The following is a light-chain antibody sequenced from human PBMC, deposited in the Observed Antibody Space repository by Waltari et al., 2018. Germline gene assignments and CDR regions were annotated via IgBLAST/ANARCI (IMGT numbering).Light chain of an antibody. CDR2: EVD. Sequence: QSALTQPASVSGSPGQSITISCTGTRSDIGRFNLFSWYQQHPGKAPKLLIYEVDKRPSGVSDRFSGSKSGNTASLTISGLQAEDETDYYCYSYAGASTYVFGTGTKVTVL. CDR3: YSYAGASTYV. J-gene: IGLJ1*01. CDR1: RSDIGRFNL. V-gene: IGLV2-23*02.